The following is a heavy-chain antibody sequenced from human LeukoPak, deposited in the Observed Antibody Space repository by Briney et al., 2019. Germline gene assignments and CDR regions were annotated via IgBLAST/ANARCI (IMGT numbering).Heavy chain of an antibody. D-gene: IGHD2-2*01. CDR3: AKDPGYCSSTSCYGSEYFQH. V-gene: IGHV3-23*01. CDR1: GFTFSSYA. J-gene: IGHJ1*01. Sequence: GGSLRLSFAAPGFTFSSYAMSWVRQAPGKGLEWVSAISGSGGNTYYADSVKGRFTISRDNSKNTLYLQMNSLRAEDTAVYYCAKDPGYCSSTSCYGSEYFQHWGQGTLVTVSS. CDR2: ISGSGGNT.